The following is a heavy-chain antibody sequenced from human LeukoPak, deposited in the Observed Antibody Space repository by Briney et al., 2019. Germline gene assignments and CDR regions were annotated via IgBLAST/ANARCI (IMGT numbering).Heavy chain of an antibody. V-gene: IGHV3-21*01. D-gene: IGHD3-16*01. CDR2: ISSSSSYI. CDR3: ARDFGGIDY. J-gene: IGHJ4*02. Sequence: GGSLRLSCAASGFTFSSYSMNWVRQAPGKGLEWVSSISSSSSYISYADSVKGRFTISRDNAKNSLYLQMNSLRAEDTAVYYCARDFGGIDYWGQGTLVTVSS. CDR1: GFTFSSYS.